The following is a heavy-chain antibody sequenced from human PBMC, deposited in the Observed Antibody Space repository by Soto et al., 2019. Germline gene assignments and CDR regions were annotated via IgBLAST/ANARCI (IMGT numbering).Heavy chain of an antibody. CDR3: TKDTHYCSGGRCYEGFDY. D-gene: IGHD2-15*01. J-gene: IGHJ4*02. CDR1: GFTFTGYA. Sequence: EVQLLESGGGLVQPGGSLRLSCAASGFTFTGYAMTWVRQAPGKGLEWVSAISGSGSNTHYADSVKGRFTISGDNSKNTVYLQMSSLRAEDTALYYCTKDTHYCSGGRCYEGFDYWGQGTLVTVSS. CDR2: ISGSGSNT. V-gene: IGHV3-23*01.